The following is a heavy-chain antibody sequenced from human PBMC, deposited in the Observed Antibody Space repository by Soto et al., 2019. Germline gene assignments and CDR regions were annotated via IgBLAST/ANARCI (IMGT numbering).Heavy chain of an antibody. CDR2: IDSDEEK. Sequence: SGPPLVNPTRTLTLPYTFPLVPLRTAGMGVSWMHRPPGKALERLLHIDSDEEKYYSTSLKTRLTISKDTSKNQVVLKMTNMDPVDTATYYCAGSSGYCSSTGCHYYGMDVWGQGTLVTVSS. CDR1: LVPLRTAGMG. CDR3: AGSSGYCSSTGCHYYGMDV. J-gene: IGHJ6*02. V-gene: IGHV2-70*01. D-gene: IGHD2-2*01.